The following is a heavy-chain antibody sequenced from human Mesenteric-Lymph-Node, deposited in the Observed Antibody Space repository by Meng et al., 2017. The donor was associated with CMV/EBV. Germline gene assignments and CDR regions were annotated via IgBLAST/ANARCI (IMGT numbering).Heavy chain of an antibody. Sequence: GESLKISCAASGFTFSSYWMHWVRQAPGKGLVWVSRINSDGSSTSYADSVKGRFTISRDNAKNTLYLQMNSLRAEDTAVYYCARGGGTSCFGWGQGTLVTVSS. D-gene: IGHD2-2*01. CDR1: GFTFSSYW. CDR2: INSDGSST. J-gene: IGHJ1*01. CDR3: ARGGGTSCFG. V-gene: IGHV3-74*01.